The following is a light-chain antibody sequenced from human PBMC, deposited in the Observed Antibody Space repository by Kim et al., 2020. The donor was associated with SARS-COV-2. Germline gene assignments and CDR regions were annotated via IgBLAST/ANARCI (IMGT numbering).Light chain of an antibody. CDR1: QSVSSNY. J-gene: IGKJ4*01. CDR2: GAS. V-gene: IGKV3-20*01. Sequence: ESVLTQSPGTLSLSPGERATLSCRASQSVSSNYLAWYQQKPGQSPRLLIYGASSRATGIPDRFSGSGSGTGFTLTISRLEPEDFAVYYCQQYGNSPLSFGGGTKVEI. CDR3: QQYGNSPLS.